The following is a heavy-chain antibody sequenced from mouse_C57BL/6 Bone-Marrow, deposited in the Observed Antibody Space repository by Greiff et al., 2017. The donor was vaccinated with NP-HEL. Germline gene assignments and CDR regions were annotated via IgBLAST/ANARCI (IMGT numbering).Heavy chain of an antibody. J-gene: IGHJ2*01. CDR2: ISGGGGNT. CDR1: GFTFSSYT. CDR3: ARHPYYGSSYYFDY. D-gene: IGHD1-1*01. Sequence: EVQLVESGGGLVKPGGSLKLSCAASGFTFSSYTMSWVRQTPEKRLEWVATISGGGGNTYYPDSVKGRFTISRDNAKNTLYLQMSSLRSEDTALYYCARHPYYGSSYYFDYWGQGTTLTVSS. V-gene: IGHV5-9*01.